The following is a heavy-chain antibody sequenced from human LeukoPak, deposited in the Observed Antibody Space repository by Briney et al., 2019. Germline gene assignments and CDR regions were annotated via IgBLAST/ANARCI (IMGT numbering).Heavy chain of an antibody. CDR2: ITWNSGSK. CDR3: ARGHFWSGYSR. Sequence: PGGSLRLSCAASGFTFDEFAMHWVRQAPGKGLEWVSGITWNSGSKAYADSVEGRFTISRDNAKSSLYLQMNSLRAEDTAVYYCARGHFWSGYSRWGQGTLVTVSS. J-gene: IGHJ4*02. V-gene: IGHV3-9*01. D-gene: IGHD3-3*02. CDR1: GFTFDEFA.